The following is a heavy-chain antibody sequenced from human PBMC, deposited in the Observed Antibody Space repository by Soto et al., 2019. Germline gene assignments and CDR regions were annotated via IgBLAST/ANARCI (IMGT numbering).Heavy chain of an antibody. CDR2: ISGSGGST. CDR3: AKVNGGNRYSSGWYEDAFDI. D-gene: IGHD6-19*01. Sequence: EVQLLESGGGLVQPGGSLRLSCAASGFTFSSYAMSWVRQAPGKGLEWVSAISGSGGSTYYADSVKGRFTISRDNSKNTLYLQMNSLRAEDTAVYYCAKVNGGNRYSSGWYEDAFDIWGQGTMVTVSS. V-gene: IGHV3-23*01. CDR1: GFTFSSYA. J-gene: IGHJ3*02.